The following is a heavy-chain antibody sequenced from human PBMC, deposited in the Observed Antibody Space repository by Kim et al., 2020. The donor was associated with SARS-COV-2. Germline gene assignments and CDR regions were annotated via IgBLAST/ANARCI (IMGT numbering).Heavy chain of an antibody. J-gene: IGHJ5*02. CDR3: ARDPRSPAAILAQNWFDP. D-gene: IGHD2-2*02. Sequence: KSRFTISRDNSKNTLYLQMNSLRAEDTAVYYCARDPRSPAAILAQNWFDPWGQGTLVTVSS. V-gene: IGHV3-30*01.